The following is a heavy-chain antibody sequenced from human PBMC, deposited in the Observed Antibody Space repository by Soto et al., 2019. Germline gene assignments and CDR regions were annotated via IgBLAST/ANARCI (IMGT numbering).Heavy chain of an antibody. CDR3: ARDYSRPGGPFYDILTGYPRYYYYGMDV. Sequence: PGGSLRLSCAASGFTFSSYSMNWVRQAPGKGLEWVSSISSSSSYIYYADSVKGRFTISRDNAKNSLYLQMNSLRAEDTAVYYCARDYSRPGGPFYDILTGYPRYYYYGMDVWGQGTTVTVSS. D-gene: IGHD3-9*01. CDR1: GFTFSSYS. CDR2: ISSSSSYI. J-gene: IGHJ6*02. V-gene: IGHV3-21*01.